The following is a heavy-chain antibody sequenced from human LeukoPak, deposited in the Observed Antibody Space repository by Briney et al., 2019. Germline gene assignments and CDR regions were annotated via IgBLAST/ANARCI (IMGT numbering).Heavy chain of an antibody. Sequence: PGGSLRLSCAASGFTFSNFYMTWIRQAPGKGLEWVSYITPSGDYTDYADSVKGRFTISRDNSKNTLYLQMNSLRPEDAAVYYCAKERATETRRLDYWGQGTLVTVSS. V-gene: IGHV3-11*06. CDR1: GFTFSNFY. CDR2: ITPSGDYT. J-gene: IGHJ4*02. CDR3: AKERATETRRLDY.